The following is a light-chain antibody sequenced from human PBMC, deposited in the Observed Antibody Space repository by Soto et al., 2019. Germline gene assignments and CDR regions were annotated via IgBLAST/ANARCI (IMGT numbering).Light chain of an antibody. Sequence: DIQMTQSPSSVSASVGDRVTITCRASQVTSTCLGWYQQKPGKAPNLLIYAASSLQSGVPSRFSGSGSGTDFTLTISMLQPEDYANYYCQQNSNSPLTFGGGTKVDIK. V-gene: IGKV1-12*01. J-gene: IGKJ4*01. CDR2: AAS. CDR3: QQNSNSPLT. CDR1: QVTSTC.